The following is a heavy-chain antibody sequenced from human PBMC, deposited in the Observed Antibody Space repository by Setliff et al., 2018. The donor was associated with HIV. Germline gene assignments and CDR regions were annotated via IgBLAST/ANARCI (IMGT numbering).Heavy chain of an antibody. Sequence: GASVKVSCKASGYTFTGYYMHWVRQAPGQGLEWMGWINPNSGGTNYAQKFQGRVTMTRDPSISTAYMEMSRLRSDDTAVYYCARVGGGGLRLGELSSYDAFDIWGQGTMVTVSS. V-gene: IGHV1-2*02. CDR3: ARVGGGGLRLGELSSYDAFDI. J-gene: IGHJ3*02. CDR2: INPNSGGT. D-gene: IGHD3-16*02. CDR1: GYTFTGYY.